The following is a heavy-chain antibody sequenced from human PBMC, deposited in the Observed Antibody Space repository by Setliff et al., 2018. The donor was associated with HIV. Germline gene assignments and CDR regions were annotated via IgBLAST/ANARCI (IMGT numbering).Heavy chain of an antibody. J-gene: IGHJ3*02. CDR2: ISRTSSYI. D-gene: IGHD3-3*01. CDR1: GFTFSSYS. CDR3: ARGFVLRFLEWSMPDAFDI. V-gene: IGHV3-21*01. Sequence: GGSLRLSCAASGFTFSSYSMNWVRQAPGKGLEWVSFISRTSSYIYYADSLKGRFTISRDNAKNSLYLQMNSLRAEDTAGYYCARGFVLRFLEWSMPDAFDIWGQGTMVTVSS.